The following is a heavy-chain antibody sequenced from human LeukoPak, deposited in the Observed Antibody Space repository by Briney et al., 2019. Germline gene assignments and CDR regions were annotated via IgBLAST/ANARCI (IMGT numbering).Heavy chain of an antibody. J-gene: IGHJ4*02. D-gene: IGHD6-13*01. CDR1: GFSLSSYW. CDR3: ARRQYRSSWYYFDY. Sequence: GGSLRLSCAASGFSLSSYWMHWVRQAPGKGLVWVSRINSDGSTTNYADSVKGRFAVSRDNAKNTLYLQMNSLRAEDTAVYYCARRQYRSSWYYFDYWGQGTLVTVSS. V-gene: IGHV3-74*01. CDR2: INSDGSTT.